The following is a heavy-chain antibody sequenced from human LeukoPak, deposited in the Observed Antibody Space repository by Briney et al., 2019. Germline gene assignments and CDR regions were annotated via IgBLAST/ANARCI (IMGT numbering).Heavy chain of an antibody. J-gene: IGHJ4*02. V-gene: IGHV4-59*01. CDR3: ARVLVHPTLHPNDYVWGSYRPNFDY. Sequence: SETLSLTCTVSGGSISSYYWSWIRQPPGKGLEWIGYIYYSGSTNYNPSLKSRVTISVDTSKNQFSLKLSSVTAADTAVYYCARVLVHPTLHPNDYVWGSYRPNFDYWGQGTLVTVSS. CDR1: GGSISSYY. D-gene: IGHD3-16*02. CDR2: IYYSGST.